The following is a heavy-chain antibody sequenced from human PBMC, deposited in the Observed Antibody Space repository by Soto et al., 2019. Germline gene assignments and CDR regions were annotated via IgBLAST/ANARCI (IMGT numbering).Heavy chain of an antibody. V-gene: IGHV4-31*03. D-gene: IGHD3-16*01. Sequence: LSLTCTVSGGSIISGGYYCSWIRQHPGKGLEWIGYIYYSGSTYYNPSLKSRVSISVDTSKNQFSLKLSSVTAADTAVYYCALRLGDPGRLYFDYWGQGTLVTVSS. CDR3: ALRLGDPGRLYFDY. J-gene: IGHJ4*02. CDR1: GGSIISGGYY. CDR2: IYYSGST.